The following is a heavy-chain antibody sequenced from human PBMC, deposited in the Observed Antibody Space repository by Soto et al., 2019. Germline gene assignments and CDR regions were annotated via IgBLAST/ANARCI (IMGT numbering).Heavy chain of an antibody. Sequence: ASVKVSCKASGGTFSSYTISWVRQAPGQGLEWMGRIIPILGIANYAQKFQGRVTITADKSTSTAYMGLSSLRSEDTAVYYCARGTMVRGVDYWGQGTLVTVSS. V-gene: IGHV1-69*02. CDR3: ARGTMVRGVDY. CDR2: IIPILGIA. CDR1: GGTFSSYT. D-gene: IGHD3-10*01. J-gene: IGHJ4*02.